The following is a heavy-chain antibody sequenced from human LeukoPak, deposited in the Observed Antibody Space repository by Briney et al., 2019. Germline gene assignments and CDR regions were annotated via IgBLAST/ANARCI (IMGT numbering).Heavy chain of an antibody. CDR2: INHSGST. CDR3: ARGRVGTRPIYY. Sequence: SETLSLTCAVYGGSFSGYYWSWIRQPPGKGLEWIGEINHSGSTNYNPSLKSRVTISVDTSKNQLSLKLSSVTAADTAVYYCARGRVGTRPIYYWGQGTLVTVSS. D-gene: IGHD2-2*01. CDR1: GGSFSGYY. J-gene: IGHJ4*02. V-gene: IGHV4-34*01.